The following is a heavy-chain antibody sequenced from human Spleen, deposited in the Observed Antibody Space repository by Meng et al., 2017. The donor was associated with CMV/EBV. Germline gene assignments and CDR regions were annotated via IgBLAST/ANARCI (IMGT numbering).Heavy chain of an antibody. Sequence: SLKISCAASGFTFSSYSMNWVRQAPGKGLEWVSGIDWNSGGIGYADSVKGRFTISRDNAKNSLYLQMNSLRVEDTALYYCANGMGAYFYYYVMDVWGQGTTVTVSS. V-gene: IGHV3-9*01. D-gene: IGHD1-26*01. CDR3: ANGMGAYFYYYVMDV. CDR1: GFTFSSYS. CDR2: IDWNSGGI. J-gene: IGHJ6*02.